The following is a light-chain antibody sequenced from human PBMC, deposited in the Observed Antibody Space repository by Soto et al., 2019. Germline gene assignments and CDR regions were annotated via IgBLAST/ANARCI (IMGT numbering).Light chain of an antibody. V-gene: IGKV1-5*01. J-gene: IGKJ2*01. CDR1: QSISSW. CDR2: DAS. Sequence: DIQMTQSPSTLSASVGDRVTITCRASQSISSWLAWYQQKPGKAPKLLIYDASSLESGVPSRFSGSGSGTEFHLTISSLQPDDFATYSSQKYNSNLYIFGQGTKLEIK. CDR3: QKYNSNLYI.